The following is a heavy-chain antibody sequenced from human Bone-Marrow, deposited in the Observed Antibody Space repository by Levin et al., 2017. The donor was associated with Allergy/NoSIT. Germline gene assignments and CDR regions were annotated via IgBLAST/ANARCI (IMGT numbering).Heavy chain of an antibody. CDR3: ARIRDFDLWSGYDF. V-gene: IGHV2-26*01. Sequence: TLSLTCTVSGFSLNIARMGVAWIRQPPGKALEWLAHIFWNDETAYSTSLQSRLSISKDTSKSQVVLTMTNVDPVDTGTYFCARIRDFDLWSGYDFWGQGMLVTVSS. D-gene: IGHD3-3*01. J-gene: IGHJ4*02. CDR1: GFSLNIARMG. CDR2: IFWNDET.